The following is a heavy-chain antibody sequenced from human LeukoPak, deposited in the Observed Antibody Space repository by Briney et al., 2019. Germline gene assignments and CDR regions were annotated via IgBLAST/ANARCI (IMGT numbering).Heavy chain of an antibody. J-gene: IGHJ2*01. CDR1: GGSFSGYY. V-gene: IGHV4-34*01. CDR3: ARERPPRHWYFDL. Sequence: SETLSLTCAVYGGSFSGYYWSWIRQPPGKGLEWIGEINHSGSTNYNPSLKSRVTISVDTSKNQFSLKLSSVTAADTAVYYCARERPPRHWYFDLWGRGTLVTVSS. CDR2: INHSGST.